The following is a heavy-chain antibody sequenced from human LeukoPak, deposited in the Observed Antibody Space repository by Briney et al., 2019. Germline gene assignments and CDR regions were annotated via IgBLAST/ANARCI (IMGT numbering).Heavy chain of an antibody. V-gene: IGHV3-30*18. CDR2: ISYDGSNK. CDR1: GFTFSTYG. J-gene: IGHJ4*02. Sequence: GGSLRLSCAASGFTFSTYGMHWVRQAPGKGLEWVAVISYDGSNKYYADSVKGRFTISRDNSKNTLYLQMNSLRAEDTAVYYCAKGEKVTANIYYFDSWGQGTLVTVSS. CDR3: AKGEKVTANIYYFDS. D-gene: IGHD2-21*02.